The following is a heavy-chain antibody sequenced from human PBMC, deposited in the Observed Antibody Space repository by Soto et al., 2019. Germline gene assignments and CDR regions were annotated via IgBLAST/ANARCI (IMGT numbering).Heavy chain of an antibody. Sequence: ASVKVSCKASGGTFSSYTISWVRQAPGQGLEWMGRIIPILGIANYAQKFQGRVTITADKSTSTAYMELSSLRSEDTAVYYCARESKEKYYGSGSYYYYYYYMDVWGKGTTVTVSS. J-gene: IGHJ6*03. CDR1: GGTFSSYT. CDR2: IIPILGIA. CDR3: ARESKEKYYGSGSYYYYYYYMDV. D-gene: IGHD3-10*01. V-gene: IGHV1-69*04.